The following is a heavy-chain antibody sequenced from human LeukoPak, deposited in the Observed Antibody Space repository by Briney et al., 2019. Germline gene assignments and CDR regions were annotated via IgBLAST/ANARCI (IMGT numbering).Heavy chain of an antibody. V-gene: IGHV3-48*04. CDR1: GFTFSTYG. Sequence: GGSLRLSCAASGFTFSTYGMNWVRQAPGKGLEWVLYISSSSSIIYYADAVKGRFTISRDNAKNSLYLQMNSLRAEDTAVYYCARYYYDSSGYYAWGTYYFDYWGQGTLVTVSS. D-gene: IGHD3-22*01. CDR2: ISSSSSII. J-gene: IGHJ4*02. CDR3: ARYYYDSSGYYAWGTYYFDY.